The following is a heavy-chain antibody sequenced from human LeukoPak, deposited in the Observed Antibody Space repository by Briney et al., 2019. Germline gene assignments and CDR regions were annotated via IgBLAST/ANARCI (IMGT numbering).Heavy chain of an antibody. CDR3: AKGWELEPQYDAFDI. CDR2: ISGSGGST. Sequence: PGGSLRLSCAASGFTFSSYAMSWVRQAPGKGLEWVSAISGSGGSTYYADSVKGRFTISRGNSKNTLYLQMNSLRAEDTAVYYCAKGWELEPQYDAFDIWGQGTMVTVSS. V-gene: IGHV3-23*01. CDR1: GFTFSSYA. D-gene: IGHD1-7*01. J-gene: IGHJ3*02.